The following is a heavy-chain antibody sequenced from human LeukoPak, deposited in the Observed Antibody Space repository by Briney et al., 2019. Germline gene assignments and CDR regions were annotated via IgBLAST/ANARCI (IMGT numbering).Heavy chain of an antibody. D-gene: IGHD2-21*02. J-gene: IGHJ6*04. V-gene: IGHV4-34*01. CDR3: ARGVVVTAIHHYYYGMDV. CDR1: GGSFSGYY. Sequence: SETLSLTCAVDGGSFSGYYWSWIRQPPGKGLEWIGEINHSGSTNYNPSLKSRVTISVDTSKNQFSLKLSSETAADTAVYSCARGVVVTAIHHYYYGMDVWGKGTTVTVSS. CDR2: INHSGST.